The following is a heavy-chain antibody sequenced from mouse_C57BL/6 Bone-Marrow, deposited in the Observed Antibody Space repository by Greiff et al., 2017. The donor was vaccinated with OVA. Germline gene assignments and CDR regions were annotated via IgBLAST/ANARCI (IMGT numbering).Heavy chain of an antibody. CDR3: ASAVFAY. CDR2: IDPSDSYT. J-gene: IGHJ3*01. V-gene: IGHV1-50*01. CDR1: GYTFTSYW. Sequence: QVQLQQPGAELVKPGASVQLYCKASGYTFTSYWMQWVKQRPGQGLEWIGEIDPSDSYTNYNQKFKGKATLTVDTSSSTAYMQLSSLTSEDSAVYYCASAVFAYWGQGTLVTVSA.